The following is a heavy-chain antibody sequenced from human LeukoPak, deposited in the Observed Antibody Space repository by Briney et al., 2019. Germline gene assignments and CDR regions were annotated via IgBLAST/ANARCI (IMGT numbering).Heavy chain of an antibody. J-gene: IGHJ4*02. CDR1: GFTFSSYG. Sequence: GGSLRLSCAASGFTFSSYGMHWVRQAPGKGLEWVAFIQYDGNSEFYVDSVKGRFTISRDNSKNTLYLQMNSLRAEDTAVYYCAKGGDGYNYGSYFDYWGQGTLVTVSS. D-gene: IGHD5-24*01. CDR2: IQYDGNSE. V-gene: IGHV3-30*02. CDR3: AKGGDGYNYGSYFDY.